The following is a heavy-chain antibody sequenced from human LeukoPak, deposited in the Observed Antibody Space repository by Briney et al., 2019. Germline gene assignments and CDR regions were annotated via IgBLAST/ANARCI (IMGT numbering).Heavy chain of an antibody. Sequence: GGSLRLSCAASGFTFSSYWMSWVRQAPGKGLEWVANIKQDGSEKYYVDSVKGRFTISRDNAKNSLYLQMNSLRAEDTAVYYCARPAVESRFGELPHYWGQGTLVTVSS. CDR1: GFTFSSYW. J-gene: IGHJ4*02. CDR2: IKQDGSEK. D-gene: IGHD3-10*01. V-gene: IGHV3-7*01. CDR3: ARPAVESRFGELPHY.